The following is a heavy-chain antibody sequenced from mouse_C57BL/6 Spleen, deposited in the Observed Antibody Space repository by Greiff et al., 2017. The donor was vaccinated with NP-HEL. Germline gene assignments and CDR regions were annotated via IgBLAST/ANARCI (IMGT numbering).Heavy chain of an antibody. J-gene: IGHJ3*01. V-gene: IGHV5-17*01. D-gene: IGHD1-1*01. CDR1: GFTFSDYG. CDR3: ARAHGSSPLCAY. Sequence: EVQGVESGGGLVKPGGSLKLSCAASGFTFSDYGMHWVRQAPEKGLEWVAYISSGSSTIYYADTVKGRFTISRDNAKNTLFLQMTSLRSEDTAMYYCARAHGSSPLCAYWGQGTLVTVSA. CDR2: ISSGSSTI.